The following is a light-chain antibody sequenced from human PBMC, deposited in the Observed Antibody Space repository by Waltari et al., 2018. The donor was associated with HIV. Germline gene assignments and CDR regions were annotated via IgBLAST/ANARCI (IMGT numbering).Light chain of an antibody. CDR3: QQYFLTPFT. J-gene: IGKJ4*01. CDR2: LAS. V-gene: IGKV4-1*01. Sequence: DIVMTQSPDSLAVSLGERATINCTSSQSVLASSANQHYLAWYQQRPGQPPTLLIYLASSRESGVPYRFSGGGSGTDFALTISSLQAEDVAVYYCQQYFLTPFTFGGGTKVEIK. CDR1: QSVLASSANQHY.